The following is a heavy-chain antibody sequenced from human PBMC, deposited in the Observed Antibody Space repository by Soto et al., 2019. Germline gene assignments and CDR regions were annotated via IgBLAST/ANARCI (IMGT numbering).Heavy chain of an antibody. Sequence: SETMSLTCTVAGGYISSGGYYWSWISQHPGKGLEWIGYIYYSGSTYYNPSLKSRVTISVDTSKNQFSLKLSSVTAADTAVYYCASEHSSGYYGYYWGQGTLVTVSS. J-gene: IGHJ4*02. CDR2: IYYSGST. D-gene: IGHD3-22*01. V-gene: IGHV4-31*03. CDR1: GGYISSGGYY. CDR3: ASEHSSGYYGYY.